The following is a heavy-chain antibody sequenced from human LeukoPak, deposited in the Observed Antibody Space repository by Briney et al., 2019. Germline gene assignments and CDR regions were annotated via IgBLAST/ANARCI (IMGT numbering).Heavy chain of an antibody. CDR3: ARSGSGSSPGFDY. Sequence: PGGSLRLSCAASGFTFSSYDMSWVRQAPGKGLEWVSAISGSGCSTYYADSVKGRFTISRDNSKNTLYVQMNSLRADDTAIYYCARSGSGSSPGFDYWGQGTLVTVSS. V-gene: IGHV3-23*01. CDR2: ISGSGCST. J-gene: IGHJ4*02. D-gene: IGHD1-26*01. CDR1: GFTFSSYD.